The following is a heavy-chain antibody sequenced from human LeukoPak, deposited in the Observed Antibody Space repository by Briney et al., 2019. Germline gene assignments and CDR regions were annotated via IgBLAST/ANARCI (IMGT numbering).Heavy chain of an antibody. CDR1: GFTFSSYG. V-gene: IGHV4-34*01. CDR3: ARRGIHSSSPNWFDP. J-gene: IGHJ5*02. CDR2: INHSGST. D-gene: IGHD6-13*01. Sequence: NPGGSLRLSCAASGFTFSSYGMHWVRQAPGKGLEWIGEINHSGSTNYNPSLKSRVTISVDTSKNQFSLKLSSVTAADTAVYYCARRGIHSSSPNWFDPWGQGTLVTVSS.